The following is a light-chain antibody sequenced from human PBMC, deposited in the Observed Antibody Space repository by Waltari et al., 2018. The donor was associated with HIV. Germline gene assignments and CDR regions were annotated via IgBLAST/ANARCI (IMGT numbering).Light chain of an antibody. J-gene: IGLJ1*01. Sequence: QSVLTQPPSASGTPGQRVTISCSGSSSNIGSNPVNWYQQLPGTAPKLLIYSDNQRPSGVPDRFSGSKSDTSASLAISGLQSEDEADYYCAAWDDSLNGYVFGTGTKVTVL. V-gene: IGLV1-44*01. CDR2: SDN. CDR1: SSNIGSNP. CDR3: AAWDDSLNGYV.